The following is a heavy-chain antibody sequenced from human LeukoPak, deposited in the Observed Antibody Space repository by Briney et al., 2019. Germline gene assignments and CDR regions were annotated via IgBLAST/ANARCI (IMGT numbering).Heavy chain of an antibody. Sequence: GGSLKISCKGSRYSFTSYWIGWVRQMPGKGLEWMGIIYPGDSDTRYSPSFQGQVTISADKSISTAYLQWSSLKASDTAMYYCARRDLLRLGGLSSFDYWGQGTLVTVSS. CDR2: IYPGDSDT. V-gene: IGHV5-51*01. D-gene: IGHD3-16*02. CDR1: RYSFTSYW. CDR3: ARRDLLRLGGLSSFDY. J-gene: IGHJ4*02.